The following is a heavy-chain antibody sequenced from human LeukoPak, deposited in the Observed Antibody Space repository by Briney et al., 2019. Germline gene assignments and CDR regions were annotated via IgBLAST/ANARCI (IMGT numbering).Heavy chain of an antibody. D-gene: IGHD3-22*01. CDR2: INPNSGGT. Sequence: ASVKVSCKASGYTFTGYYMHWVRQAPGQGLEWMGWINPNSGGTNYAQKFQGRVTMTRDTSISTAYMELSRLRSDDTAVYYCARASLPYYYDSSGYQLDYWGQGTLVTVSS. CDR1: GYTFTGYY. V-gene: IGHV1-2*02. CDR3: ARASLPYYYDSSGYQLDY. J-gene: IGHJ4*02.